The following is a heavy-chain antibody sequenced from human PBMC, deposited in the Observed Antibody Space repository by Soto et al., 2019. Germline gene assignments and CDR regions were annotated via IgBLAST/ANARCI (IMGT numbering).Heavy chain of an antibody. Sequence: PGGSLRLSCAASGFTFSSFVMTWVRQTPGRGLEWVSAISGSGGSTYYADSVKGRFTISRDNSKNTLYLQMNSLRAEDTAVYYCARTIAARRKELDYWGQGTLVTVSS. CDR3: ARTIAARRKELDY. J-gene: IGHJ4*02. D-gene: IGHD6-6*01. CDR2: ISGSGGST. CDR1: GFTFSSFV. V-gene: IGHV3-23*01.